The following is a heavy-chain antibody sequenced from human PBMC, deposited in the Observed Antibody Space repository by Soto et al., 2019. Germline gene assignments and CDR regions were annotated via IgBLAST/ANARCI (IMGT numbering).Heavy chain of an antibody. V-gene: IGHV4-4*07. CDR2: IYTSASI. J-gene: IGHJ6*02. CDR3: ARDREAGYNFYYGMDV. CDR1: GADINTYS. D-gene: IGHD6-19*01. Sequence: SETLSRTCSVSGADINTYSWTWILQRAWKGLEWIGRIYTSASINYNPSLKGRVTLSVDTSTNQVSLRLASVTAADTAIYYCARDREAGYNFYYGMDVWGQGTTVTVSS.